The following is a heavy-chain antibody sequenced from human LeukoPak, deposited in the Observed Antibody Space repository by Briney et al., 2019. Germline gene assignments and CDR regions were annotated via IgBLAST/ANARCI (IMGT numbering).Heavy chain of an antibody. CDR1: GDSMSSGDYY. V-gene: IGHV4-31*03. D-gene: IGHD2-15*01. J-gene: IGHJ4*02. CDR2: ISYSGST. CDR3: ARDGVGSGLFDY. Sequence: SQTLSLTCSVSGDSMSSGDYYWNWIRQHPDKGLEWIGYISYSGSTFYHPSLDRRLSISLDTSKNQFYLKLRSVTAADTAIYYCARDGVGSGLFDYWGQGTRVTVSS.